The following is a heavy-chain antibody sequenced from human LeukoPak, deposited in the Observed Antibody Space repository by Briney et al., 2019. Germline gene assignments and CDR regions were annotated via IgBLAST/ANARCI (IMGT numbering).Heavy chain of an antibody. CDR2: ISGSGNGFSI. V-gene: IGHV3-64D*06. CDR1: GFVFSIYT. Sequence: PGGSLRLSCSASGFVFSIYTMYWVRQAPGKGPEYVSTISGSGNGFSIYYADSVKGRSTISRDDSKSTLYLQMNGLRSEDTAVYYCVKDFGRVRGTPDSWGQGTLVTVPS. CDR3: VKDFGRVRGTPDS. J-gene: IGHJ4*02. D-gene: IGHD3-16*01.